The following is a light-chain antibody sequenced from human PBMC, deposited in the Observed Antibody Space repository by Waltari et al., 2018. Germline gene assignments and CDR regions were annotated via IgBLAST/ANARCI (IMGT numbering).Light chain of an antibody. J-gene: IGLJ7*01. V-gene: IGLV2-23*02. CDR2: GVT. Sequence: SYYQPHPAKSTNLMFYGVTERPSGVSNRFSGSKSDNTASLTISGLQPEDEAEYYCCSYAGSSTVFGGGTHLTVL. CDR3: CSYAGSSTV.